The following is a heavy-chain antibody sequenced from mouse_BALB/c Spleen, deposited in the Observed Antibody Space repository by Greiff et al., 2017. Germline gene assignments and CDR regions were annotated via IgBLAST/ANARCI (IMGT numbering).Heavy chain of an antibody. CDR3: TRDPY. J-gene: IGHJ3*01. V-gene: IGHV5-6-4*01. CDR1: GFTFSSYT. Sequence: EVQRVESGGGLVKPGGSLKLSCAASGFTFSSYTMSWVRQTPEKRLEWVATISSGGSYTYYPDSVKGRFTISRDNAKNTLYLQMSSLKSEDTAMYYCTRDPYWGQGTLVTVSA. CDR2: ISSGGSYT.